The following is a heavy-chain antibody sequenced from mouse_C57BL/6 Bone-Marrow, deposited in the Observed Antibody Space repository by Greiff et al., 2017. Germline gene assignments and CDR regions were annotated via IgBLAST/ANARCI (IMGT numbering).Heavy chain of an antibody. CDR1: GFTFSDYG. CDR2: ISNLAYSI. D-gene: IGHD1-1*01. J-gene: IGHJ3*01. V-gene: IGHV5-15*01. Sequence: EVNLVESGGGLVQPGGSLKLSCAASGFTFSDYGMAWVRQAPRKGPEWVAFISNLAYSIYYADTVTGRFTISRENAKNTLYLEMSSLRSEDTAMYYCARPDYYGSSFAYWGQGTLVTVSA. CDR3: ARPDYYGSSFAY.